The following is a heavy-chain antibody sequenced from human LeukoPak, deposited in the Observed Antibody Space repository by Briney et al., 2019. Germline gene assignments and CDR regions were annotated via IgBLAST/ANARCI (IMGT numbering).Heavy chain of an antibody. Sequence: GGSLRLSCAASGFTFSSYSMNWVRQAPGKGLEWVSSISSSSSYIYYADSVKGRFTISRDNAKNSLYLQMNSLRAEDTAVYYCAREGIGSSWYGAFDIWGQGTMVTVSS. CDR3: AREGIGSSWYGAFDI. V-gene: IGHV3-21*01. J-gene: IGHJ3*02. CDR1: GFTFSSYS. D-gene: IGHD6-13*01. CDR2: ISSSSSYI.